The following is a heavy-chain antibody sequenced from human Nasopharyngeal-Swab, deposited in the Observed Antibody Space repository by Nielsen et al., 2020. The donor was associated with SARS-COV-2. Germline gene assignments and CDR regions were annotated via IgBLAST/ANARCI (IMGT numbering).Heavy chain of an antibody. D-gene: IGHD6-19*01. CDR2: IWYDGSNK. Sequence: GGSLRLSCAASGFTFSSYGMHWVRQAPGKGLEWVAVIWYDGSNKYYADSVKGRFTISRDNSKNTLYLQMNSLRAEDTAVYYCARDKERAGYSSGWCGLGGQGTLVTVSS. CDR1: GFTFSSYG. J-gene: IGHJ4*02. CDR3: ARDKERAGYSSGWCGL. V-gene: IGHV3-33*01.